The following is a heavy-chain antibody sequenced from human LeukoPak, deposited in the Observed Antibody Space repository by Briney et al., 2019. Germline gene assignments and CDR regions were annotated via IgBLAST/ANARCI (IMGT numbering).Heavy chain of an antibody. CDR2: MNPNSGNT. CDR1: GYTFTSYD. Sequence: ASVKVSCKASGYTFTSYDINWVRQATGQGLEWMGWMNPNSGNTGYAQKFQGRVTITRNTSISTAYMELSSLRSEDTAVYYCARGSGYDIVTGYYYFWGQGTLVTVSS. J-gene: IGHJ4*02. CDR3: ARGSGYDIVTGYYYF. V-gene: IGHV1-8*03. D-gene: IGHD3-9*01.